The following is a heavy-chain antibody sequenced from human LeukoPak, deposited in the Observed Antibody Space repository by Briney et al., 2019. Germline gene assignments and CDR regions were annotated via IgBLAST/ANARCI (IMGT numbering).Heavy chain of an antibody. J-gene: IGHJ4*02. CDR3: VRGTPTPGMDY. CDR2: IDTTTGNP. V-gene: IGHV7-4-1*02. Sequence: ASVKVSCKASGYTFTSYAMNWVRQAPGQGLEWMGNIDTTTGNPRYAQDFTGRFVFSLDTSVSTAYLQITSLKADDTAAYYCVRGTPTPGMDYWGQGTQVTVSS. D-gene: IGHD3-10*01. CDR1: GYTFTSYA.